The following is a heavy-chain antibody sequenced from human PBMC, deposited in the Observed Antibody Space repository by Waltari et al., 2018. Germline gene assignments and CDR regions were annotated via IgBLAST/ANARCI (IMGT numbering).Heavy chain of an antibody. CDR1: GGSISSHY. J-gene: IGHJ6*02. CDR2: IYYRGST. Sequence: QVQLQESGPGLVKPSETLSLTCTVSGGSISSHYWSWIRQPPGKGLEWIGYIYYRGSTNYNPSLKSRVTISVDTSKNQFSLKLSSVTAADTAVYYCARDSHYGMDVWGQGTTVTVSS. CDR3: ARDSHYGMDV. V-gene: IGHV4-59*11.